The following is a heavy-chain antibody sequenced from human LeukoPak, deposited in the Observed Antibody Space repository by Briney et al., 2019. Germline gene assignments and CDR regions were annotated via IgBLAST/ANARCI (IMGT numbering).Heavy chain of an antibody. CDR3: GKDFYDGSGYPDY. J-gene: IGHJ4*02. CDR1: GFNFRSCG. D-gene: IGHD3-22*01. CDR2: IVDSGGST. Sequence: GGSLRLSCAASGFNFRSCGMSWVRQAPGKGLEWVSGIVDSGGSTYYADSVKGRFTISRDNPKNTLYLQMNSLRAEDTAIYYCGKDFYDGSGYPDYWGQGTLVTVSS. V-gene: IGHV3-23*01.